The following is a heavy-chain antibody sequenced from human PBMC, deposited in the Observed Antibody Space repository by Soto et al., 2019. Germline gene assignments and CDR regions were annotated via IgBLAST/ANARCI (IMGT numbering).Heavy chain of an antibody. D-gene: IGHD2-21*02. Sequence: SETLSLTCIVSGFSVTSYTWNWVRQAAGKGLEWIWRVFCSVSAHYRPFLQGRVRISRDTPENRISLKLDSVTAADAGVYCCTRDGMTTGDTWGPGTLVTVSS. V-gene: IGHV4-4*07. J-gene: IGHJ4*02. CDR3: TRDGMTTGDT. CDR2: VFCSVSA. CDR1: GFSVTSYT.